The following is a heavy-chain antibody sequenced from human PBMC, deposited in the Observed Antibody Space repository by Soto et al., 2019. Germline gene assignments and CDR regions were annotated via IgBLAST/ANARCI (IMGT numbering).Heavy chain of an antibody. CDR3: ARDFDLEYTTSSFWFGP. J-gene: IGHJ5*02. CDR1: GYTFIGYY. Sequence: GASVKVSCKASGYTFIGYYMHWVRQAPGQGLEWMGWINPNSGATNYAQKFQGRVTMTGDTSSSTVYVELSRLRSDDTAVYYCARDFDLEYTTSSFWFGPWGQGTLVTVSS. V-gene: IGHV1-2*02. CDR2: INPNSGAT. D-gene: IGHD6-6*01.